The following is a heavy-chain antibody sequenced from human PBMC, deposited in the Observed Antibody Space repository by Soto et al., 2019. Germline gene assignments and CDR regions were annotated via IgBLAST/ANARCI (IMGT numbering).Heavy chain of an antibody. V-gene: IGHV4-34*01. J-gene: IGHJ6*02. CDR1: GGSFSGYY. CDR3: ARRRITIFGVVIIEGMDV. CDR2: INHSGST. D-gene: IGHD3-3*01. Sequence: SETLSLTCAVYGGSFSGYYWSWIRQPPGKGLEWIGEINHSGSTNYNPSLKSRVTISVDTSKNQFSPKLSSVTAAATALYYCARRRITIFGVVIIEGMDVWCQGPTVPVS.